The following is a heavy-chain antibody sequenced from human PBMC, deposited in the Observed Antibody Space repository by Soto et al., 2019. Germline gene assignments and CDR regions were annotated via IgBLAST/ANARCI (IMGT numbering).Heavy chain of an antibody. V-gene: IGHV3-53*01. Sequence: EVQLVESGGGLIQPGGSLRLSCAASGFTVSSNYMSWVRQAPGKGLEWVSVIYSCGSTYYADSVKGRFTISRDNSKNTLYLQMNSLRAEDTAVYYCARFFDGSYYYGMDVWGQGTTVTVSS. J-gene: IGHJ6*02. CDR3: ARFFDGSYYYGMDV. CDR2: IYSCGST. D-gene: IGHD5-12*01. CDR1: GFTVSSNY.